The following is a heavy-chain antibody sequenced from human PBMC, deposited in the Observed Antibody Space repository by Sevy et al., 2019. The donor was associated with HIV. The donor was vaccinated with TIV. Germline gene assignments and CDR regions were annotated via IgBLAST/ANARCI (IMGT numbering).Heavy chain of an antibody. D-gene: IGHD3-22*01. Sequence: ASLKVSCKVSGYTLTKLSIHWVRQAPGKGLEWMASFDPEDGETNYAQKFQGRVTMTDDKSTETAYMELSSLRFEDTAIFYCATTKDYYEISDEPFDYWGQGTLVTVSS. J-gene: IGHJ4*02. CDR2: FDPEDGET. CDR3: ATTKDYYEISDEPFDY. CDR1: GYTLTKLS. V-gene: IGHV1-24*01.